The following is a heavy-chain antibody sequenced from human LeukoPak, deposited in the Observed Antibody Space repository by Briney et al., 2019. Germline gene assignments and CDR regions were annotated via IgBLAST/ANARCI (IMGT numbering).Heavy chain of an antibody. CDR3: ARDAIVVVPGAKWSAFDI. CDR2: IKQDGSEK. Sequence: GGSLRLSCAASGFTFSSYWMSWVRQAPGKGLEWVANIKQDGSEKHYVDSVKGRFTSSRDNAKNSLYLQMSSLRAEDTAVYYCARDAIVVVPGAKWSAFDIWGQGTMVTVSS. D-gene: IGHD2-2*01. CDR1: GFTFSSYW. J-gene: IGHJ3*02. V-gene: IGHV3-7*01.